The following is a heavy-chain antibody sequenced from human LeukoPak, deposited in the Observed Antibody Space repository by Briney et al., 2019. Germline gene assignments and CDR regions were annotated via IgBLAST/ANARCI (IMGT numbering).Heavy chain of an antibody. V-gene: IGHV3-66*01. D-gene: IGHD6-19*01. CDR1: GFTVSSKY. Sequence: GGSLRLSCAASGFTVSSKYMSWVRQAPGKGLEWVSVIYSGGDTYYADSVKGRFTISRDNSKNMIYLEMSSLKAEDTAVYYCAKERNLEIAVAGTIFDYWGQGTLVTVSS. CDR3: AKERNLEIAVAGTIFDY. J-gene: IGHJ4*02. CDR2: IYSGGDT.